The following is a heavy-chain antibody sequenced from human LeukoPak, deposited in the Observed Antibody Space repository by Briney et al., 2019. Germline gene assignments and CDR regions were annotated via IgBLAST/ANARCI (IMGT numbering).Heavy chain of an antibody. CDR1: GGSISSGSYY. D-gene: IGHD3-3*01. J-gene: IGHJ5*02. Sequence: SQTLSLTCTVSGGSISSGSYYWSWIRQPAGKGLEWIGRIYTSGSTNYNPSLKSRVTISVDTSKNQFSLKLSSVTAADTAVYYCARGARITIFGVVTEWLDPWGQGTLVTVSS. CDR3: ARGARITIFGVVTEWLDP. V-gene: IGHV4-61*02. CDR2: IYTSGST.